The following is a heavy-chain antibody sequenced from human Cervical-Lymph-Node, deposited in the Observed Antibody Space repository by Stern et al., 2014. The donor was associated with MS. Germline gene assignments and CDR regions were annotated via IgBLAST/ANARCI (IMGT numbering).Heavy chain of an antibody. CDR1: GGTFSSNYA. Sequence: VQLEESGAEVKKPGSSVNVSCKASGGTFSSNYAITWMRQAPGQGLEWMGRIPILGLPNYAQKFQGRVTITADTSTSTAYMELSSLRSEDTAVYYCARGVVSNRAAATLHNLFDPWGQGTLVTVSS. CDR2: IPILGLP. V-gene: IGHV1-69*09. J-gene: IGHJ5*02. D-gene: IGHD2-15*01. CDR3: ARGVVSNRAAATLHNLFDP.